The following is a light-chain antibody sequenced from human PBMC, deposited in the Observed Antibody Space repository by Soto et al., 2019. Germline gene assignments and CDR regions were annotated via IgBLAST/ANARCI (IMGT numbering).Light chain of an antibody. CDR1: TSDVGSYNY. CDR3: SSYTSSSTWV. CDR2: DVS. J-gene: IGLJ3*02. Sequence: QSALTQPASVSGSPGQSITISCTGTTSDVGSYNYVSWYQKNPGKAPKLLVYDVSNRPSGVSNRFSGSKSGNTASLTISGLQPEYEADYYCSSYTSSSTWVFGGGTKLTVL. V-gene: IGLV2-14*01.